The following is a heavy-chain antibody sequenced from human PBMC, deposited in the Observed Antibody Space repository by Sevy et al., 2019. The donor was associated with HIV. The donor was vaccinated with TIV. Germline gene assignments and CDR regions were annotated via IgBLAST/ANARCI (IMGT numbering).Heavy chain of an antibody. D-gene: IGHD6-13*01. CDR2: IIPIFGTA. J-gene: IGHJ6*03. CDR3: ARGPGSWRKKYYYYYMDV. Sequence: ASVKVSCKASGGTFSSYAISWVRQAPGQGLEWMGGIIPIFGTANYAQKFQGRVTITADKSMSTAYMELSSLRSEDTAVYYCARGPGSWRKKYYYYYMDVWGKGTTVTVSS. V-gene: IGHV1-69*06. CDR1: GGTFSSYA.